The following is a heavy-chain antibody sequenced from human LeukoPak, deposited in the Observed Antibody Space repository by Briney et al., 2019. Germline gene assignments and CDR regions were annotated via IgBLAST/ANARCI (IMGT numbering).Heavy chain of an antibody. CDR3: ARMFRSSWYINWFDP. CDR1: GYSISSGYF. V-gene: IGHV4-38-2*02. Sequence: PSETESLTCTVSGYSISSGYFWGRIRQPPGKGLEWIGSIYHSGSTSYNPSLKSRLTISVDTSKNQFSLKLNFVTAADTAMYYCARMFRSSWYINWFDPWGQGTLVTVSS. CDR2: IYHSGST. D-gene: IGHD6-13*01. J-gene: IGHJ5*02.